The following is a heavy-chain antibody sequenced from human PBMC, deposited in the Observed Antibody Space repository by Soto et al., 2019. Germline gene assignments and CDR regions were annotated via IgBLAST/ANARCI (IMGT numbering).Heavy chain of an antibody. CDR1: GYTFTRSG. J-gene: IGHJ4*02. D-gene: IGHD6-13*01. CDR2: INPDNGNT. V-gene: IGHV1-18*01. Sequence: ASVKVSCKASGYTFTRSGISWVRQAPGQGLEWLGWINPDNGNTNYAQHLQGRVSLTTDTSTSTAYMDLRSLGSDDTAVYYCASAAAKGLSFFDYWGQGSLVTVSS. CDR3: ASAAAKGLSFFDY.